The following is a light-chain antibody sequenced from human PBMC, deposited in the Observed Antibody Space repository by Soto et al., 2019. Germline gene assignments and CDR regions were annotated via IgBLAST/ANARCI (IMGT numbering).Light chain of an antibody. Sequence: QSVLTQPPSVSGAPWQRVTISCTGISSNIGAGYDVHWYQQLPGTAPKLLIYGNSNRPSGVPDRFSGSKSGTSASLAITGLQAEDEADYYCQSYDSSLSAHYVFGTGTKVTVL. CDR1: SSNIGAGYD. CDR2: GNS. V-gene: IGLV1-40*01. J-gene: IGLJ1*01. CDR3: QSYDSSLSAHYV.